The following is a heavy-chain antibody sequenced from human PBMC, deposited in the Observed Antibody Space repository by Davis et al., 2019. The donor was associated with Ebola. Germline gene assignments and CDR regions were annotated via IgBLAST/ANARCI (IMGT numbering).Heavy chain of an antibody. D-gene: IGHD1-26*01. CDR2: IIPIFGTT. CDR1: GGTFSNYA. V-gene: IGHV1-69*13. Sequence: SVKVSCKASGGTFSNYAISWVRQAPGQGLEWMGGIIPIFGTTNYAQKFQGRVTITADESTSTAYMELSSLRSEDTAVYFCAREEGGSSRNWGQGTLVTVSS. J-gene: IGHJ1*01. CDR3: AREEGGSSRN.